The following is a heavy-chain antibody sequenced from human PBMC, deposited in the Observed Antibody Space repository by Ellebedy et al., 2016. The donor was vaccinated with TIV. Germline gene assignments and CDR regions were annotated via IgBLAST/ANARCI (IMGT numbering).Heavy chain of an antibody. CDR3: AREGVAPLDY. D-gene: IGHD2-15*01. V-gene: IGHV1-69*13. J-gene: IGHJ4*02. CDR2: IIPIFGTA. CDR1: GYTFTSYY. Sequence: SVKVSXXASGYTFTSYYMHWVRQAPGQGLEWMGGIIPIFGTANYAQKFQGRVTITADESTSTAYMELSSLRSEDTAVYYCAREGVAPLDYWGQGTLVTVS.